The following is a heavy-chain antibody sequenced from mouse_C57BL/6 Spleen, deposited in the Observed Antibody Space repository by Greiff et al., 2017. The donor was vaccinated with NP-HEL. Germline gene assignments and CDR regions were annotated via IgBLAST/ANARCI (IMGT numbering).Heavy chain of an antibody. J-gene: IGHJ1*03. CDR2: IYPRDGST. V-gene: IGHV1-85*01. D-gene: IGHD1-1*01. CDR1: GYTFTSYD. CDR3: ARAYYYGSSYGYFDV. Sequence: VQLQQSGPELVKPGASVKLSCKASGYTFTSYDINWVKQRPGQGLEWIGWIYPRDGSTKYNEKFKGKATFTADTSSNTAYMQLSSLTTEDSAIYYCARAYYYGSSYGYFDVWGTGTTVTVSS.